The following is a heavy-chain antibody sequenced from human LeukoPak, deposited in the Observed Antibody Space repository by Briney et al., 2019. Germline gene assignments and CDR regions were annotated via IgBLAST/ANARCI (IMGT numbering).Heavy chain of an antibody. CDR2: IYYSGST. Sequence: PSETLSLTCTVSGGSISSSSYYWGWIRQPPGTGLEWIGSIYYSGSTYYNPSLKSRVTISVNTSKNQFSLKLSSVTAADTAVYYCARDSSSWRRGPLGWGQGTLVTVSS. D-gene: IGHD6-13*01. CDR1: GGSISSSSYY. V-gene: IGHV4-39*07. CDR3: ARDSSSWRRGPLG. J-gene: IGHJ4*02.